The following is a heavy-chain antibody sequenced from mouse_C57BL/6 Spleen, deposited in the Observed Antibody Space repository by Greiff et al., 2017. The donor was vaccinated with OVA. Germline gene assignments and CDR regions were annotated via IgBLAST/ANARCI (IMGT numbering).Heavy chain of an antibody. CDR3: ARGDYSNYAWAMDY. J-gene: IGHJ4*01. D-gene: IGHD2-5*01. Sequence: QVQLQQPGAELVKPGASVKLSCKASGYTFTSYWMQWVKQRPGQGLEWIGEIDPSDSYTNYNQKFKGKATLTVDTSSSTAYMQLSSLTSEDSAVYYCARGDYSNYAWAMDYWGQGTSVTVSS. CDR2: IDPSDSYT. V-gene: IGHV1-50*01. CDR1: GYTFTSYW.